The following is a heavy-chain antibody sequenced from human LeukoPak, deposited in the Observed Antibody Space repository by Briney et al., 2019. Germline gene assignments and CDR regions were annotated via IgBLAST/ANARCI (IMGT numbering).Heavy chain of an antibody. D-gene: IGHD1-26*01. CDR3: ARSLWYSGYM. J-gene: IGHJ4*02. CDR1: GGSISSYY. Sequence: SETLSLTCTVSGGSISSYYWSWIRKPPGKGMEWIGYIYYSGSTNYNPSLKSRVTISVDTSKNQFSLKLSSVTAEDTAVYYCARSLWYSGYMWGQGTLVTVST. CDR2: IYYSGST. V-gene: IGHV4-59*08.